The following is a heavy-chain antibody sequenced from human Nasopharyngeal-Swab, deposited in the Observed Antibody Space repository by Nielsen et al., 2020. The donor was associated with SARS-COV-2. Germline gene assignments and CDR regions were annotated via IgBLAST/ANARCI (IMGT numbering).Heavy chain of an antibody. Sequence: GESLKISCAASGFTFSSYAMSWVRQAPGKGPEWVSGISGSGGVTYYADSVKGRFTISRDNSKNTLYLQMNSLRAEDTAVYYCAKGSPDLFSLYDSSGYSPRYFDYWGQGTLVTVSS. V-gene: IGHV3-23*01. J-gene: IGHJ4*02. D-gene: IGHD3-22*01. CDR3: AKGSPDLFSLYDSSGYSPRYFDY. CDR1: GFTFSSYA. CDR2: ISGSGGVT.